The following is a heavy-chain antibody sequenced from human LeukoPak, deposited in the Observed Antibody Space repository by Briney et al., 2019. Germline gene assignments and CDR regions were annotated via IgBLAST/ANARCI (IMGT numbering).Heavy chain of an antibody. D-gene: IGHD6-19*01. CDR1: GFTFSTYW. CDR3: TSPWPGIAVAGTDY. V-gene: IGHV3-15*01. Sequence: GGSLRLSCSASGFTFSTYWMSWVGQAPGKGLEWVGRIKSKTDGGTTDYAAPVKGRFTISRDDSKNTLYLQMNSLKTEDTAVYYCTSPWPGIAVAGTDYWGQGTLVTVSS. J-gene: IGHJ4*02. CDR2: IKSKTDGGTT.